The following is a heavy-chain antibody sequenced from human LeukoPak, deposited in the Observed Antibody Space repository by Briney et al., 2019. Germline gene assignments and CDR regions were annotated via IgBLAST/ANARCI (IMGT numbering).Heavy chain of an antibody. V-gene: IGHV4-39*07. D-gene: IGHD6-19*01. Sequence: SETLSLTCTVSGGSITSSNFHWAWIRQSPGKGLEWIGNFYYSGTTSYNPSLKRRVTISVDTSKNQFSLKLSSVTAADTAVYYCARVDGQWLLFGHYYYYYYMDVWGKGTTVTVSS. J-gene: IGHJ6*03. CDR1: GGSITSSNFH. CDR3: ARVDGQWLLFGHYYYYYYMDV. CDR2: FYYSGTT.